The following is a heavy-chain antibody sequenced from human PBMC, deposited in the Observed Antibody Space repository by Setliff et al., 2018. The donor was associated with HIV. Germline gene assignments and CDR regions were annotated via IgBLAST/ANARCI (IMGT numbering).Heavy chain of an antibody. J-gene: IGHJ3*01. CDR3: AKQGYSDSLYAFDV. CDR1: GCIFTDYY. CDR2: INPNGGST. Sequence: ASVKVSCKASGCIFTDYYIHWVRQAPGQGLEWMGWINPNGGSTNYLQEFQGRVTITRDTSMSTVYMALTGLTSDDTAVYYCAKQGYSDSLYAFDVWGQGTMVTVSS. V-gene: IGHV1-2*02. D-gene: IGHD1-26*01.